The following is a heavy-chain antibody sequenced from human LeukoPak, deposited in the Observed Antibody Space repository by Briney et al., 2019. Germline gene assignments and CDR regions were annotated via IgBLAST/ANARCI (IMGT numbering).Heavy chain of an antibody. CDR2: IKSKTDGGTT. D-gene: IGHD2-8*01. Sequence: GGSLRLSCAASGFTFRNAWMSWVRQAPGKGLERVGRIKSKTDGGTTDYAAPVKGRFTISRDDSKNTVYLQMNSLKTEDTAVYYCTTQGYCTNGECYGFDNWGQGTLVTVSS. CDR3: TTQGYCTNGECYGFDN. V-gene: IGHV3-15*01. J-gene: IGHJ4*02. CDR1: GFTFRNAW.